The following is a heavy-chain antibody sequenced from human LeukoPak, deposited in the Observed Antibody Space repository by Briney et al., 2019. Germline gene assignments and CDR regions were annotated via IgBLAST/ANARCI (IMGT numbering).Heavy chain of an antibody. CDR3: TRSGYRHPYHFDS. CDR1: GFTVRTTY. CDR2: LYTGGGT. J-gene: IGHJ4*02. Sequence: GGSLRLSCAASGFTVRTTYMSWVRQAPGKGPEWVSVLYTGGGTDYADSVKGRFTISRDNSKNTLSLQMNTLRAEDTAIYYCTRSGYRHPYHFDSWGQGTLVTVSS. V-gene: IGHV3-53*01. D-gene: IGHD3-22*01.